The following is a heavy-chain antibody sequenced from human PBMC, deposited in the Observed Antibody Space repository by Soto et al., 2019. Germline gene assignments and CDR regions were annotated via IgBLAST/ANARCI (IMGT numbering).Heavy chain of an antibody. CDR2: INHSGST. Sequence: SETLSLTCAVYSGSFSAYYWTWIRQAPGKGLEWIGKINHSGSTDYNPSLESRVTISVDTSKNQFSLKLSSVTAADTAVYYCARGVSRNYWFDLWGQGTLVTVSS. CDR3: ARGVSRNYWFDL. CDR1: SGSFSAYY. V-gene: IGHV4-34*01. D-gene: IGHD1-7*01. J-gene: IGHJ4*02.